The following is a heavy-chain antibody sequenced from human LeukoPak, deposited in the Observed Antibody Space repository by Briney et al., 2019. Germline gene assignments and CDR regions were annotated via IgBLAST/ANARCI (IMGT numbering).Heavy chain of an antibody. J-gene: IGHJ6*02. D-gene: IGHD6-13*01. CDR2: INPNSGGT. V-gene: IGHV1-2*02. CDR3: ARVRIGQQLDKYYYYAMDV. Sequence: EASVNVSCKASGYTFTDYYMHWVRQAPGQGLEWMGWINPNSGGTNYAQKFQGRVTMTTDTSISTAYMEVSRLRSDDTAVYYCARVRIGQQLDKYYYYAMDVWGQGTTVTVSS. CDR1: GYTFTDYY.